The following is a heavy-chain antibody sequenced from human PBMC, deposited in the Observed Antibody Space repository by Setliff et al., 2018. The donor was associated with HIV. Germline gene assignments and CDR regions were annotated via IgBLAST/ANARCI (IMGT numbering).Heavy chain of an antibody. CDR2: IIPIFGTA. Sequence: EASVKVSCKASGGTFSSHAISWVRQAPGQGLEWMGGIIPIFGTANYAQKFQGRVTITADESTSTAYMELSSLTDEDTAVYYCAKVFAFGIDGFDIWGQGTMVTVSS. CDR3: AKVFAFGIDGFDI. J-gene: IGHJ3*02. D-gene: IGHD3-10*01. CDR1: GGTFSSHA. V-gene: IGHV1-69*13.